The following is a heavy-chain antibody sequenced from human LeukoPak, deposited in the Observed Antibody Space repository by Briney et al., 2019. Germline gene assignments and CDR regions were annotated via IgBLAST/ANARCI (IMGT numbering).Heavy chain of an antibody. V-gene: IGHV1-8*01. J-gene: IGHJ5*02. Sequence: GASVKVSCKASGYTFTSYDINWVRQATGQGLEWMGWMNPNSGNTGYAQKFQGRVTMTRNTSISTAYMELSSLRSEDTAVYYCANSPIASTLGYCSGGSCYGSGVWFDPWGQGTLVTVSS. D-gene: IGHD2-15*01. CDR2: MNPNSGNT. CDR3: ANSPIASTLGYCSGGSCYGSGVWFDP. CDR1: GYTFTSYD.